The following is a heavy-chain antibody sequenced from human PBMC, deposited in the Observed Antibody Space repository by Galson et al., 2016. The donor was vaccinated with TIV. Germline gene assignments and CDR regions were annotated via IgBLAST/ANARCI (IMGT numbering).Heavy chain of an antibody. CDR3: ARGGPFVCGGYCSMKY. CDR1: GYNFTNYY. V-gene: IGHV1-46*01. D-gene: IGHD2-21*02. Sequence: SVKVSCKASGYNFTNYYLHWVRQAPGQGLEWMGIINPSGGRTSYSQKVQGRLTMTSETSTTTIYMDLTSLTSEDTAVYFCARGGPFVCGGYCSMKYWGQGTLVTVSS. J-gene: IGHJ4*02. CDR2: INPSGGRT.